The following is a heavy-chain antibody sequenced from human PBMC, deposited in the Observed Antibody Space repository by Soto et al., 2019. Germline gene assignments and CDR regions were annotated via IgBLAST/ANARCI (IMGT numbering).Heavy chain of an antibody. Sequence: SVKVSCKASGDTFSTYAISWVRQAPGQGLEWMGGIIPIFHKAKYAQKFQGRVTITADESTSTAYMELSSLRSEDAAVYYCARHPNSNYGEKCFDTWGQGTPVTVS. CDR2: IIPIFHKA. D-gene: IGHD1-7*01. CDR1: GDTFSTYA. V-gene: IGHV1-69*13. CDR3: ARHPNSNYGEKCFDT. J-gene: IGHJ5*02.